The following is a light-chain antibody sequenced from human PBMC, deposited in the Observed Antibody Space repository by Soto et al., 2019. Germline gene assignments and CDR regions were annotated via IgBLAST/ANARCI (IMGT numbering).Light chain of an antibody. CDR1: PGISNY. Sequence: DIPMTQSPSSLSASVGDRVTIPCRASPGISNYLAWYQQKPGKVPKLLIYAASTLQSGVPSRFSGSGSGTDFTLTISSLQPEDVATYYCQKYNSAPRTFGQGTKVEIK. CDR3: QKYNSAPRT. J-gene: IGKJ1*01. CDR2: AAS. V-gene: IGKV1-27*01.